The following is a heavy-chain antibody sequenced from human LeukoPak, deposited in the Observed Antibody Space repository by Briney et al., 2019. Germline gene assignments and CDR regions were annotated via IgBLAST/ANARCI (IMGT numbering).Heavy chain of an antibody. CDR2: IYYSGST. CDR1: GGSISSYY. CDR3: ARGSSSGYPALDYFDY. Sequence: SETLSLTCTVSGGSISSYYWNWIRQPPGKGLEWIGYIYYSGSTNYNPSLKSRVTISVDTSKNQFPLKLSSVTAADTAVYYCARGSSSGYPALDYFDYWGQGTLVTVSS. V-gene: IGHV4-59*12. J-gene: IGHJ4*02. D-gene: IGHD3-22*01.